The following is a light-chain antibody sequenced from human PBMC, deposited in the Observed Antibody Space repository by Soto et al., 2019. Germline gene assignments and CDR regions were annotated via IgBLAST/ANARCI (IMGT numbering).Light chain of an antibody. CDR3: QQYRSWPLT. CDR2: AAS. J-gene: IGKJ4*01. Sequence: EIVMTQSPATLSVSPGERATLSCRASQSVASELAWYQHRPGQAPRLLIYAASTRATGLPARFSGSGSGTEFTLNINSLQSEDFAIYYCQQYRSWPLTFGGGTRVEIK. CDR1: QSVASE. V-gene: IGKV3-15*01.